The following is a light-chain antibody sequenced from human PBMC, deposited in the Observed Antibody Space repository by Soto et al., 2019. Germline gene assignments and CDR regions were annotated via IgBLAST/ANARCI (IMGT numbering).Light chain of an antibody. CDR2: AAS. V-gene: IGKV1-6*01. J-gene: IGKJ1*01. Sequence: AIQMTQSPSSLSASVGDRVTITCRASQGIRNDLGWYQQKPGKAPKLLIYAASSLQSGVPSRFSGSGSGTESPLTISSLQHDFFANYSAKEYNTYSGFGQGTKVDIK. CDR1: QGIRND. CDR3: KEYNTYSG.